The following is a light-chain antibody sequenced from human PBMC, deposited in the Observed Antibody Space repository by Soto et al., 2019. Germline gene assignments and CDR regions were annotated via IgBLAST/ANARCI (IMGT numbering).Light chain of an antibody. J-gene: IGLJ1*01. V-gene: IGLV2-14*01. CDR1: SSDVGDYNY. Sequence: QSVLTQPASVSGSPGQSITISCTGTSSDVGDYNYVSWYQQHPVKAPKLMIYDVTNRPSGVSDRFSGSKSGNTASLTISGLQAEDEADYYCSSYTSSSTPYVFGTGTKLTVL. CDR3: SSYTSSSTPYV. CDR2: DVT.